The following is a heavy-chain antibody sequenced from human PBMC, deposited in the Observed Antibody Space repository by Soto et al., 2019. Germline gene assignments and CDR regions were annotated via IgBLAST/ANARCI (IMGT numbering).Heavy chain of an antibody. V-gene: IGHV3-30*18. CDR1: GFTFSSYG. CDR2: ISYDGSNK. J-gene: IGHJ3*02. D-gene: IGHD5-18*01. Sequence: QVQLVESGGGVVQPGRSLRLSCAASGFTFSSYGMHWVRQAPGKGLEWVAVISYDGSNKYYADSVKGRFTISRDNSKNTLYLQMNSLRAEDTAVYHCAKDPGHTAMEGYDAFDIWGQGTMVTVSS. CDR3: AKDPGHTAMEGYDAFDI.